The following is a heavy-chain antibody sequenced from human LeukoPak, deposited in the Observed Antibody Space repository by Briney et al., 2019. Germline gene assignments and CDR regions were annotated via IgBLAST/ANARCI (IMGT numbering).Heavy chain of an antibody. D-gene: IGHD2-2*01. V-gene: IGHV4-61*02. Sequence: PSETLCLTCTVSGGSISSGGYYWSCSRQPAGKGLEWIGRIYTSGSTNYNPSLTSRVTLSVDTSKNQFSLKLSSVTAADTAVYYCARDRYCSSISCQTGWFDPWGQGTLVTVSS. CDR1: GGSISSGGYY. CDR3: ARDRYCSSISCQTGWFDP. CDR2: IYTSGST. J-gene: IGHJ5*02.